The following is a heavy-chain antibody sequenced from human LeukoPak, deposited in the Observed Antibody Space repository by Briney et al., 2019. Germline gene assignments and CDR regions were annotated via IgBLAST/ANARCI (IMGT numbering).Heavy chain of an antibody. D-gene: IGHD3-10*01. CDR1: GGSFSGYY. CDR2: INHSGST. CDR3: AGGSGSYHFDY. J-gene: IGHJ4*02. V-gene: IGHV4-34*01. Sequence: PSETLSLTCAVYGGSFSGYYWSWIRQPPGKGLEWIGEINHSGSTNYNPSLKSRVTISVDTSKNQFSLKLSSVTAADTAVYYCAGGSGSYHFDYWGQGTLVTVSS.